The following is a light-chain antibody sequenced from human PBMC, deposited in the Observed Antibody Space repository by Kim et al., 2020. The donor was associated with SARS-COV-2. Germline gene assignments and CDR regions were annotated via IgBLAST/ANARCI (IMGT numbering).Light chain of an antibody. V-gene: IGKV1-16*02. J-gene: IGKJ4*01. CDR2: AAS. Sequence: ASLGDRVTITCRASQGISHYLSWFQQKPGTAPKSLIYAASSLEGGVPSKFSGSGSGTEFTLTISNLQPEDFATYYCQHYKSYPLTVGGGTKVDIK. CDR3: QHYKSYPLT. CDR1: QGISHY.